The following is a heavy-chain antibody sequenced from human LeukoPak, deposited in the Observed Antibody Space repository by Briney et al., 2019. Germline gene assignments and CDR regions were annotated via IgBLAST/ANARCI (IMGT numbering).Heavy chain of an antibody. CDR1: GYTFTSYY. CDR2: IDPSGGST. J-gene: IGHJ6*03. Sequence: ASVKVSCKASGYTFTSYYMHWVRQAPGQGLEWMGMIDPSGGSTSYPQRFQGRVTMTRDMSTNTVYMDLSSLRSEDTAVYYCARPRDPPSSYYMDVWGKGTTVTVSS. D-gene: IGHD2-21*02. V-gene: IGHV1-46*01. CDR3: ARPRDPPSSYYMDV.